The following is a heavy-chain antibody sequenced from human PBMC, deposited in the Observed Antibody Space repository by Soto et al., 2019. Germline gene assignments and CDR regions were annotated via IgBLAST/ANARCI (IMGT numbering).Heavy chain of an antibody. V-gene: IGHV5-51*01. CDR2: IYPGDSDT. J-gene: IGHJ4*02. D-gene: IGHD3-3*01. Sequence: GESLKISCKGSGYSFTSYWIGWVRQMPGKGLERMGIIYPGDSDTRYSPSFQGQVTISADKSISTAYLQWSSLKASDTAMYYCARVSDFWSGYYYYFDYWGQGTLVTVSS. CDR1: GYSFTSYW. CDR3: ARVSDFWSGYYYYFDY.